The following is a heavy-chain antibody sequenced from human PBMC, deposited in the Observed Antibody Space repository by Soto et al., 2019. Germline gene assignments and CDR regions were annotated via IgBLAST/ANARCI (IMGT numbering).Heavy chain of an antibody. D-gene: IGHD3-16*01. J-gene: IGHJ6*02. V-gene: IGHV1-18*01. CDR1: GGTFSSYA. Sequence: ASVKVSCKASGGTFSSYAISWVRQAPGQGLEWMGWINTYNGHTYYAQNLQGRVTLTTDTSTSTAYMELRSLRSNDTAIYYCAMVDVYVTPSPQDVWGQGTTVTVS. CDR2: INTYNGHT. CDR3: AMVDVYVTPSPQDV.